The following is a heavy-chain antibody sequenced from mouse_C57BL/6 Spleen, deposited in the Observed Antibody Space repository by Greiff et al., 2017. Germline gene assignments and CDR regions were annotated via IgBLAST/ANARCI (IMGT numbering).Heavy chain of an antibody. V-gene: IGHV1-69*01. CDR2: IDPSDSYT. Sequence: QVQLQQPGAELVMPGASVKLSCKASGYTFTSYWMHWVKQRPGQGLEWIGEIDPSDSYTNYNQKFKGKSTLTVDKSSSTAYMQLSSLTSEDSAVDYCASRGTYYYDGDWFAYWGQGTLVTVSA. CDR3: ASRGTYYYDGDWFAY. CDR1: GYTFTSYW. J-gene: IGHJ3*01. D-gene: IGHD1-1*01.